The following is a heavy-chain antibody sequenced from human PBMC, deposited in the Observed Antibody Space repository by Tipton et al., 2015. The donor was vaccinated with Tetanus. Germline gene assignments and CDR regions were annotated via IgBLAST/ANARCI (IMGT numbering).Heavy chain of an antibody. D-gene: IGHD2/OR15-2a*01. CDR2: INPNHGDS. CDR1: GYTFSSFD. J-gene: IGHJ4*02. Sequence: LVQSGPEVKQPGASVKVSCKASGYTFSSFDINWMRQATGQGLEWMGWINPNHGDSGHVQNFQGRVTMTRDTSISTVYMELSSLTFEDTAVYYCARGIEAGVDYWGQGTLVTASS. V-gene: IGHV1-8*01. CDR3: ARGIEAGVDY.